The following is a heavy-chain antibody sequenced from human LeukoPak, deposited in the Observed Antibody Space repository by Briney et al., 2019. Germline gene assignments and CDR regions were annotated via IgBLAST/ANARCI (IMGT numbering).Heavy chain of an antibody. CDR1: GGSISSGGYS. D-gene: IGHD4-23*01. CDR3: ARVRGGNGYGYFDY. Sequence: PSQTLSLTCAVSGGSISSGGYSWSWIRQPPGKGLGWIGYIYHSGSTYYNPSLKSRVTISVDRSKNQFSLKLSSVTAADTAVYYCARVRGGNGYGYFDYWGQGTLVTVSS. CDR2: IYHSGST. V-gene: IGHV4-30-2*01. J-gene: IGHJ4*02.